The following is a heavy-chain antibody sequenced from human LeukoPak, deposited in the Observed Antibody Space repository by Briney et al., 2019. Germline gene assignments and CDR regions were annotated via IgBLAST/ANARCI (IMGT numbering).Heavy chain of an antibody. D-gene: IGHD5-18*01. V-gene: IGHV3-11*01. CDR1: GFTFSDYY. J-gene: IGHJ6*03. Sequence: PGGSLRLSCAASGFTFSDYYMSWIRQAPGEGLDWVSYISSGSSTIYYAESVKGRFTISRDNTKNSLYLQMSSLRAEDTAVYYCARMYSYGSGYYYYDYMDVWGKGTTVTVSS. CDR3: ARMYSYGSGYYYYDYMDV. CDR2: ISSGSSTI.